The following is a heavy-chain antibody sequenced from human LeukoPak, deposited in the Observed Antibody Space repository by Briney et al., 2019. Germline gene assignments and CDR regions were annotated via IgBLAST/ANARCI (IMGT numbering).Heavy chain of an antibody. CDR3: AELGITMIGGV. V-gene: IGHV3-7*01. CDR2: IKQDGNEK. Sequence: PGGSLRLSCAASGFTFSSYTMNWVRQAPGKGLEWVANIKQDGNEKYYVDSVKGRFTISRDNAKNSLYLQMNSLRAEDTAVYYCAELGITMIGGVWGKGTTVTISS. J-gene: IGHJ6*04. CDR1: GFTFSSYT. D-gene: IGHD3-10*02.